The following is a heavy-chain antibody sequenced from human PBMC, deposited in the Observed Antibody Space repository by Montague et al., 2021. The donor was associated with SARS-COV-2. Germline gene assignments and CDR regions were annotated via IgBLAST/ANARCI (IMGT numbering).Heavy chain of an antibody. Sequence: TLSLTCTVSGYSISSGGYYWSWIRQHPGKGLEWIGYIYYSGSTYYNPSLKSRVTISVDTSKNQFSLKLSSVTAADTAVYYCARVRTTMIVVVDAFDIWGQGTMVTVSS. V-gene: IGHV4-31*03. CDR2: IYYSGST. CDR3: ARVRTTMIVVVDAFDI. D-gene: IGHD3-22*01. J-gene: IGHJ3*02. CDR1: GYSISSGGYY.